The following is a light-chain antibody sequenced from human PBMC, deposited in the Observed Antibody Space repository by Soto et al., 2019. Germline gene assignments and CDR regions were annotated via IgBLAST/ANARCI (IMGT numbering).Light chain of an antibody. CDR1: SSDVGGYNY. V-gene: IGLV2-14*01. CDR3: SSYTSSSTWV. CDR2: EVS. J-gene: IGLJ3*02. Sequence: QSVLTQPASVSGSPGQSITISCTGTSSDVGGYNYVSWYQQHPGKAPKLMIYEVSNRPSGVSNRSSGSKSGNTASLTISGLQDEDEADYYCSSYTSSSTWVFGGGTKLTVL.